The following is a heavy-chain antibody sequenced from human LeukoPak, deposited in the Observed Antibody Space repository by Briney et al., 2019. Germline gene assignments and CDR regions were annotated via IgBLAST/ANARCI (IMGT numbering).Heavy chain of an antibody. CDR2: ISYSGST. Sequence: SETLSLTCTVSGGSIGTYYWSWIRQPPGKGLEWIGYISYSGSTNYDPSLKSRGPIAVDTSKNQVSLKLSCVSAADTGVYYWARGRNYPDYWGQETLVTVSS. CDR3: ARGRNYPDY. CDR1: GGSIGTYY. V-gene: IGHV4-59*13. J-gene: IGHJ4*02.